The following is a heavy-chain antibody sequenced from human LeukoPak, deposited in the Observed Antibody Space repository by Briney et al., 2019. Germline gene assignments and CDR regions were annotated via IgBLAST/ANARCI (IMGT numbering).Heavy chain of an antibody. CDR3: ARALRITMIGDY. CDR2: ISSSGNTI. V-gene: IGHV3-48*03. Sequence: EGSLRLSCAASGFAFSSYEMNWVRQAPGKGLEWVSYISSSGNTIHYADSVKGRFTISRDNAKNSMFLQMNSLRAEDTAVYYCARALRITMIGDYWGQGSLVTVSS. J-gene: IGHJ4*02. D-gene: IGHD3-22*01. CDR1: GFAFSSYE.